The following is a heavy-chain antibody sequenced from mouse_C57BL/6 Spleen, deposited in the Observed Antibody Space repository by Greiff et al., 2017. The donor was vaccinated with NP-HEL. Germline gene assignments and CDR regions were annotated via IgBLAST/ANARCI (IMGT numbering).Heavy chain of an antibody. V-gene: IGHV1-53*01. CDR1: GYTFTSYW. Sequence: QVQLQQPGTELVKPGASVKLSCKASGYTFTSYWMHWVKQRPGQGLEWIGNINPSNGGTNYNEKFKSKATLTVDKSSSTAYMQLSSLTSEDSAVYYCAREGVDSSGYVPLFAYWGQGTLVTVSA. CDR2: INPSNGGT. CDR3: AREGVDSSGYVPLFAY. D-gene: IGHD3-2*02. J-gene: IGHJ3*01.